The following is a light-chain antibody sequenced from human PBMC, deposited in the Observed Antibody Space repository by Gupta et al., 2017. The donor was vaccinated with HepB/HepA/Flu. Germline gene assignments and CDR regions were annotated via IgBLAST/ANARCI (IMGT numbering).Light chain of an antibody. V-gene: IGLV2-14*03. CDR1: ISDV. J-gene: IGLJ2*01. CDR2: DVS. CDR3: SSYTTSASLAV. Sequence: QSALPQPASVSGSPGQSITISCTGTISDVSWYQQHPGKAPKLLIYDVSKRPERVSHRFSGSKSGDTASLTISGLQAEDEGDYYCSSYTTSASLAVFGGGTKMIVL.